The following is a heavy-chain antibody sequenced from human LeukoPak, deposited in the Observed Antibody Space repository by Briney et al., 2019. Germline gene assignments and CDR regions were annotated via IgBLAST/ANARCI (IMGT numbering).Heavy chain of an antibody. Sequence: GESLKISCKGSGYTFTSYWLGRVRQMPGKGLEWMGIIYPGDSDTRYSPSFQGQVTISADRSISTAYLQWSTLKASDTAMYYCARRDSSSYGLDVWGQGTTVTVSS. J-gene: IGHJ6*02. CDR1: GYTFTSYW. V-gene: IGHV5-51*01. CDR3: ARRDSSSYGLDV. CDR2: IYPGDSDT. D-gene: IGHD6-13*01.